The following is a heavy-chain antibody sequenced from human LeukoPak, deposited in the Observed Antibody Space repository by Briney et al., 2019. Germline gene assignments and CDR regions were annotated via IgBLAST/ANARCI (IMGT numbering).Heavy chain of an antibody. V-gene: IGHV4-39*01. D-gene: IGHD3-9*01. CDR3: ASMEPDYDILTGYYIH. CDR1: GGSISSSSYY. J-gene: IGHJ4*02. CDR2: IYYSGST. Sequence: SETLSLTCTVSGGSISSSSYYWGWIRQPPGKGLEWIGSIYYSGSTYYNPSLKSRVTISVDTSKNQFSLKLSSVTAADTAVYYCASMEPDYDILTGYYIHWGQGTLVTVSS.